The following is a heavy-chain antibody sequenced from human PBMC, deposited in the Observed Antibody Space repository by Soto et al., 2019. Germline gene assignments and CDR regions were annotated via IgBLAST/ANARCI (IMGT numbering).Heavy chain of an antibody. CDR2: FDPEDGET. V-gene: IGHV1-24*01. J-gene: IGHJ3*02. Sequence: ASVKVSCKVSGYTLTELSMHWVRQAPGKGLEWMGGFDPEDGETIYAQKFQGRVTMTEDTSTDTAYMELSSLRSEDTAVYYCATGPDILTGYYIRSAFDIWGQGTMVTVS. D-gene: IGHD3-9*01. CDR3: ATGPDILTGYYIRSAFDI. CDR1: GYTLTELS.